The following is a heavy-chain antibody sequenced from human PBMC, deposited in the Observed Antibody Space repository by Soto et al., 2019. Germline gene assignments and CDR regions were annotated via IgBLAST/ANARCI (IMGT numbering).Heavy chain of an antibody. CDR2: IKPEDGTT. Sequence: QVQLVQSGAEVKKPGASVKVSCEASGFIFTRFYMHWVRQAPGQGPVWLGIIKPEDGTTYYAQSFQGRLIITSDTSTRTVYMEMSGLTSEDTAVYYCAGERDFGELSYDLWGQGTLVTVSS. CDR1: GFIFTRFY. CDR3: AGERDFGELSYDL. J-gene: IGHJ5*02. V-gene: IGHV1-46*01. D-gene: IGHD2-8*01.